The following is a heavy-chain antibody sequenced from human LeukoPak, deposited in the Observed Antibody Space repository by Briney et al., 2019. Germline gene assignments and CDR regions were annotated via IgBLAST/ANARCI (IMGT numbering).Heavy chain of an antibody. CDR2: INHRGST. D-gene: IGHD2-15*01. CDR3: ARGTVVAAISWFDP. Sequence: SVTLSLTCGVYGGSFSGYYWSWIRQPPGKGLEWIGEINHRGSTNYNPSLKGRVIISVDTSKNQFSLRLTSVTAADTAVYYCARGTVVAAISWFDPWGQGTLVTVSS. V-gene: IGHV4-34*01. J-gene: IGHJ5*02. CDR1: GGSFSGYY.